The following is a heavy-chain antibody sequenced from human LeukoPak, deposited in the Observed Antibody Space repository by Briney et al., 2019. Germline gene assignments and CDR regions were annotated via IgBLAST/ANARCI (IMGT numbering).Heavy chain of an antibody. CDR1: GFTFSSYS. J-gene: IGHJ4*02. CDR3: AKEYSSGWTDY. Sequence: GGSLRLSCAASGFTFSSYSRNWVRQAPGKGLEWVSSISSSSSYIYYADSVKGRFTISRDNSKNTLYLQMNSLRAEDTAVYYCAKEYSSGWTDYWGQGTLVTVSS. CDR2: ISSSSSYI. V-gene: IGHV3-21*01. D-gene: IGHD6-19*01.